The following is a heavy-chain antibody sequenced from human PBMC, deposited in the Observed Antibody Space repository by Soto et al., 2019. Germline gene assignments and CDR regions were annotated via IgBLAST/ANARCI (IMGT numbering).Heavy chain of an antibody. CDR1: GGTFNTYA. D-gene: IGHD3-10*01. J-gene: IGHJ4*02. CDR2: ISPMFGAA. Sequence: QVQLVQSAAEMKKPGSSVKVSCQSSGGTFNTYAMNWVRQAPGQGPEWMGDISPMFGAANYAPKFQGRVTIIADESTGTSYMQLSSLTSEDTGLYFCAREVQVHTPAFVYWGQGTLVTVSS. CDR3: AREVQVHTPAFVY. V-gene: IGHV1-69*19.